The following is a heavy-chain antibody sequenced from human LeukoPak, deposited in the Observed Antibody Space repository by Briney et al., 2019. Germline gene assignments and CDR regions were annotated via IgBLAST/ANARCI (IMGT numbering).Heavy chain of an antibody. J-gene: IGHJ5*02. CDR1: GFTFSKYY. CDR3: AGGYGSGSYSA. V-gene: IGHV3-11*01. Sequence: GGSLRLSCAASGFTFSKYYMSWIRQAPGKGLEWISYIVNSGGTTSYADSVQGRFTIASDDAKNSLYLQMNSLRAEDTAVYYCAGGYGSGSYSAWGQGIPVTVSS. CDR2: IVNSGGTT. D-gene: IGHD3-10*01.